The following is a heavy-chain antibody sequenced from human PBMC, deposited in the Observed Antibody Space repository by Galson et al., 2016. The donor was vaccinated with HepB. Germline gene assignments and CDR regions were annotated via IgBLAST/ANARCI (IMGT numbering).Heavy chain of an antibody. V-gene: IGHV1-3*01. J-gene: IGHJ4*02. Sequence: CKASGYIFSRYTMHWVRQAPGQRLEWMGWINPANGNTKYSQKFQGGVTFSGDTSASTGYMELSSLRSEDTAVYYCARVGEDFSSGYSSGLAYWGQGTLVTVSP. CDR3: ARVGEDFSSGYSSGLAY. CDR2: INPANGNT. CDR1: GYIFSRYT. D-gene: IGHD3-3*01.